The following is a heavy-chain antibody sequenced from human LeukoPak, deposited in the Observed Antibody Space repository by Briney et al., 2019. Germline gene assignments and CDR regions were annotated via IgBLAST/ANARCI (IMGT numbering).Heavy chain of an antibody. V-gene: IGHV1-18*01. CDR1: GYTFTSYG. Sequence: ASVKVSCKASGYTFTSYGISWARQAPGQGLEWMGWISAYNGNTNYAQKLQGRVTMTTDTSTSTAYMELRSLRSNDTAVYYCARDKSILGNSPYFDYWGQGILVTVSS. D-gene: IGHD4-23*01. CDR2: ISAYNGNT. J-gene: IGHJ4*02. CDR3: ARDKSILGNSPYFDY.